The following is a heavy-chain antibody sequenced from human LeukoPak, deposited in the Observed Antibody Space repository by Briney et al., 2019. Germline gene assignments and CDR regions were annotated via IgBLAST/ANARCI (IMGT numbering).Heavy chain of an antibody. Sequence: GGSLRLSCAASGFAFASYTMAWVRQAPGKGLEWVSAISYGGDSTPYADSVKGRFTISRGNSKNILILQMNSLRAEDTAMYFCAKDSKGKRVTTTGGGFDFWGQGTLVTVSS. CDR3: AKDSKGKRVTTTGGGFDF. J-gene: IGHJ4*02. CDR2: ISYGGDST. CDR1: GFAFASYT. V-gene: IGHV3-23*01. D-gene: IGHD1-1*01.